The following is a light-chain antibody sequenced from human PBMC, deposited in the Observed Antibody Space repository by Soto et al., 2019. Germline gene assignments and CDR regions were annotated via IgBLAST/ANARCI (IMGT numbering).Light chain of an antibody. CDR3: QQRSNWPLT. V-gene: IGKV3-11*01. Sequence: EIVLTQSPATLSLSPGERATLSCRASQSVSSYLAGYQQKPGQAPRLLIYDASNRATGIPARFSGSGSGTDFTLTISSLEPEDFAVYYSQQRSNWPLTFGGGTKVDSK. CDR1: QSVSSY. J-gene: IGKJ4*01. CDR2: DAS.